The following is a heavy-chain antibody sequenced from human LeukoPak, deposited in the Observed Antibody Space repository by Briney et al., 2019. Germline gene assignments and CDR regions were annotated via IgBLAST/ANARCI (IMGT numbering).Heavy chain of an antibody. CDR2: ISAYNGNT. CDR1: GYTFTSYG. J-gene: IGHJ1*01. CDR3: ARDLNCGGDCPPEYLQH. D-gene: IGHD2-21*02. V-gene: IGHV1-18*01. Sequence: ASVKVSCKASGYTFTSYGISWVRQAPGQGLEWMGWISAYNGNTNYAQKLQGRVTMTTDTSTSTAYMELRSLRSDDTAVYYCARDLNCGGDCPPEYLQHWGQGTLVTVSS.